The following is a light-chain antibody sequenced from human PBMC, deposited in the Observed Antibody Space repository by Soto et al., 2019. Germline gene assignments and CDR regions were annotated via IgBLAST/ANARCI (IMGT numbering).Light chain of an antibody. V-gene: IGLV1-47*01. CDR3: AAWDDSLSGWV. Sequence: QSVLTQPPSASGTPGQRVTISCSGSSSNIESNFVYWYQQFPGTAPKLLIYRNNQRPSGVPDRFSGSKSGTSASLAISGLPSEDEADYYCAAWDDSLSGWVFGGGTKLTVL. CDR1: SSNIESNF. CDR2: RNN. J-gene: IGLJ3*02.